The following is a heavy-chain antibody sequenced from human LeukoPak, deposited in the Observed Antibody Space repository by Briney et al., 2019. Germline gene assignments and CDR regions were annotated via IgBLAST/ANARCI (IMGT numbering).Heavy chain of an antibody. D-gene: IGHD2-8*02. CDR1: GGSISSDGYS. J-gene: IGHJ4*02. CDR3: ARESAGSLHDSTAAFHY. CDR2: GHHSESS. Sequence: PSETLSLTCAVSGGSISSDGYSWSWIRQPPGKGLEWIAYGHHSESSNYNPSFRSRVIIPVDTSRNQFSLRLSSVTAADTAIYYCARESAGSLHDSTAAFHYWGQGILVIVSS. V-gene: IGHV4-61*08.